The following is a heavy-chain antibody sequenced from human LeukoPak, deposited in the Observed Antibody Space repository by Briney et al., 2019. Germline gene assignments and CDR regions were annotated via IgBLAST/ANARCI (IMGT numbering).Heavy chain of an antibody. CDR2: INWNGGST. V-gene: IGHV3-20*04. CDR3: ARLGYCSSTSCSKNYYYYMDV. J-gene: IGHJ6*03. CDR1: GFTFDDYG. D-gene: IGHD2-2*01. Sequence: GGSLRLSCAASGFTFDDYGMSWVRQAPGKGVEGVSGINWNGGSTDYADSVKGRFTISRDNAKNSLYLQMNSLRAEDTALYYCARLGYCSSTSCSKNYYYYMDVWGKGTTVTVSS.